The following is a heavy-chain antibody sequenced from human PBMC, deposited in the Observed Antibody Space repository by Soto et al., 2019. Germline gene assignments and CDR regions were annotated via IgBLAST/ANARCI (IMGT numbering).Heavy chain of an antibody. CDR1: GYNFTTFC. J-gene: IGHJ4*02. Sequence: GESLKISGKGSGYNFTTFCIGWVLQMPGKGLEWMGIIYPGDSETKYSPDFEGQVTISADRSTNTAYLQWRSLRASDTAMYYCARLGFPGAIYFDSWGLGTLVTVSS. V-gene: IGHV5-51*01. CDR3: ARLGFPGAIYFDS. CDR2: IYPGDSET.